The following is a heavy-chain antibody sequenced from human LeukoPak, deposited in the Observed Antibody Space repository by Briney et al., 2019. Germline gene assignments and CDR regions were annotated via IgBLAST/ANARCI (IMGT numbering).Heavy chain of an antibody. V-gene: IGHV4-59*02. J-gene: IGHJ5*02. D-gene: IGHD4-17*01. CDR2: VYYTGST. Sequence: SETLSLTCTVSGGSVSRGFWSWIRRPPGKGLEWIGYVYYTGSTNYNPSLKSRVTMSIDTSKNQFSLRLSSVTAADTAVYYCASGYGDYWFDPWGQGTLVTVSS. CDR1: GGSVSRGF. CDR3: ASGYGDYWFDP.